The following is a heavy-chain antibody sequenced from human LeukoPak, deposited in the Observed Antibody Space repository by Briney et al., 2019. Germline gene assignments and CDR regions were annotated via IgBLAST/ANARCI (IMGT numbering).Heavy chain of an antibody. Sequence: SETVSCKASGGTFISYAISWVRQAPAQGLEWMGGIIPIFGTANYAQKFQGRVTITADESTSTAYMELSSLRSEDTAVYYCAREYCGGDCYDYYFDYWGQGTLVTVSS. CDR2: IIPIFGTA. CDR1: GGTFISYA. V-gene: IGHV1-69*13. CDR3: AREYCGGDCYDYYFDY. J-gene: IGHJ4*02. D-gene: IGHD2-21*02.